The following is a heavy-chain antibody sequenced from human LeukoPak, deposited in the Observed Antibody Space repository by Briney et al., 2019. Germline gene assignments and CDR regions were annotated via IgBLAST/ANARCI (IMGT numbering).Heavy chain of an antibody. J-gene: IGHJ6*03. CDR3: ARGARVPAVRLTICYYYYMDV. D-gene: IGHD2-2*01. CDR2: INHSGST. Sequence: SETLSLTCAVYGGSFSGYYWSWIRQPPGKGLEWIGEINHSGSTNYNPSLKSRVTISVDTSKNQFSLKLSSVTAADTAVYYCARGARVPAVRLTICYYYYMDVWGKGTTVTVSS. CDR1: GGSFSGYY. V-gene: IGHV4-34*01.